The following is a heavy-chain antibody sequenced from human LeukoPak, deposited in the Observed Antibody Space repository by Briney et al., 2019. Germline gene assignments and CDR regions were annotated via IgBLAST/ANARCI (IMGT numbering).Heavy chain of an antibody. CDR2: IYYSGST. CDR3: ARRREYGDHFDY. Sequence: PSQTLSLTCTVSGGSISSGDYYWSWIRQPPGKGLEWIGYIYYSGSTYYNPSLKSRVTISVDTSKNQFSLKLSSVTAADTAVYYCARRREYGDHFDYWGQGTLVTVSS. J-gene: IGHJ4*02. D-gene: IGHD4-17*01. V-gene: IGHV4-30-4*01. CDR1: GGSISSGDYY.